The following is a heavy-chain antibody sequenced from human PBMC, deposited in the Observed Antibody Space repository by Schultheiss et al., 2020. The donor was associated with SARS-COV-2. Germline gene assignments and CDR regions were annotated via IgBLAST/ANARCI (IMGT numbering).Heavy chain of an antibody. J-gene: IGHJ4*02. CDR3: ARDQGRYCSSTSCSPAFDY. CDR2: ISGSGGST. Sequence: GGSLRLSCAASGFTFSSYWMHWVRQAPGKGLEWVSAISGSGGSTYYADSVKGRFTISRDNSKNTLYLQMNSLRAEDTAVYYCARDQGRYCSSTSCSPAFDYWGQGTLVTVSS. D-gene: IGHD2-2*01. V-gene: IGHV3-23*01. CDR1: GFTFSSYW.